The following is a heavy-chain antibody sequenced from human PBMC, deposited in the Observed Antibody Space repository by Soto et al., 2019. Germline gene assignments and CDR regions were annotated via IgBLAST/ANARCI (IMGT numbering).Heavy chain of an antibody. CDR2: IGTAGDT. V-gene: IGHV3-13*01. Sequence: GGSLRLSCAASGFTFSSYDMHWVRQATGKGPEWVSAIGTAGDTYYPGSVKGRFTISRENAKNSLYLQMNSLRAGDTAVYYCARANSSRLYYYMDVWGKGTTVTVSS. CDR1: GFTFSSYD. D-gene: IGHD6-13*01. CDR3: ARANSSRLYYYMDV. J-gene: IGHJ6*03.